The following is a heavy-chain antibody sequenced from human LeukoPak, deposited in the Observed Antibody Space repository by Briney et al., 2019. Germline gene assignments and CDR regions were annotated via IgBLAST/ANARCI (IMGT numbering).Heavy chain of an antibody. CDR1: GFTFSSYA. J-gene: IGHJ5*02. CDR2: ISGSGGST. CDR3: AKDRRGSQYAPTDWFAP. V-gene: IGHV3-23*01. Sequence: GGSLRLSCAASGFTFSSYAMSWVRQAPGKGLEWVSAISGSGGSTYYADSVKGRFTISRDNSKNTLYLQMNSLRAEDTAVYYCAKDRRGSQYAPTDWFAPWGQGTLVTVSS. D-gene: IGHD2-2*01.